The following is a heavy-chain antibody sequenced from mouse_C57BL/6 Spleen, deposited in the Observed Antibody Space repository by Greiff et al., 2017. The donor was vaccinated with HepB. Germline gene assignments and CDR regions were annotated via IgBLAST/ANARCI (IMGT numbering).Heavy chain of an antibody. D-gene: IGHD3-2*02. CDR3: ARKDSSGYWFAY. CDR1: GYTFTGYW. J-gene: IGHJ3*01. Sequence: VMLVESGAELMKPGASVKLSCKATGYTFTGYWIEWVKQRPGHGLEWIGEILPGSGSTNYNEKFKGKATFTADTSSNTAYMQLSSLTTEDSAIYYCARKDSSGYWFAYWGQGTLVTVSA. CDR2: ILPGSGST. V-gene: IGHV1-9*01.